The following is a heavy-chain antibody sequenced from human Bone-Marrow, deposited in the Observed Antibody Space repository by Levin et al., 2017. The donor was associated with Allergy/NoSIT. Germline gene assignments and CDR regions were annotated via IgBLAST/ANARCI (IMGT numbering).Heavy chain of an antibody. J-gene: IGHJ6*04. CDR2: IFPSDSDT. V-gene: IGHV5-51*01. D-gene: IGHD3-10*01. CDR1: GYIFTSYY. CDR3: ARNDYGSGDYFMDV. Sequence: VASVKVSCKTSGYIFTSYYIAWVRQVPGKGLEWMGMIFPSDSDTTYSPSFQGLVTFSVDKSTGTAYLQWNSLQAADTAIYYCARNDYGSGDYFMDVWGKGTTVIVSS.